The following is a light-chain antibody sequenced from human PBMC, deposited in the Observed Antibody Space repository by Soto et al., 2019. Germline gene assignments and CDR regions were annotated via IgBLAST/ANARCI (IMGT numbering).Light chain of an antibody. CDR2: EVN. CDR3: SSYAGSSARVV. J-gene: IGLJ2*01. CDR1: HSDFGGYNY. Sequence: QSALTQPPSASGSPGQSVTISCTGAHSDFGGYNYVSWYQQHPGKAPKLMIFEVNKRPSGVPDRFSGSKFGNTASLTVSGLQAEDEADYYCSSYAGSSARVVFGGGTKLTVL. V-gene: IGLV2-8*01.